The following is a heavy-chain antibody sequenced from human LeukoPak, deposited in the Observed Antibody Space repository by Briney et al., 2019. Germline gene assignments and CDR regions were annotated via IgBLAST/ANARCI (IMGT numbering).Heavy chain of an antibody. J-gene: IGHJ5*02. V-gene: IGHV1-8*01. CDR3: AREVRSGSYNANWFDP. D-gene: IGHD1-26*01. Sequence: EASVKVSCKASGYTFTSYDINWVRQATGQGLEWMGWMNPNSGNTGYAQKFQGRVTMTRNTSISTAYMELSSLRSEDTAVYYCAREVRSGSYNANWFDPWGQGTLVTVSS. CDR2: MNPNSGNT. CDR1: GYTFTSYD.